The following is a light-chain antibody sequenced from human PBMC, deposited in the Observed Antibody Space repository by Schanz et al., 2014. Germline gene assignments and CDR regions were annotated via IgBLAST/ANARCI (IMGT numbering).Light chain of an antibody. CDR3: QSYASRMGGV. CDR1: SSNIGAGYD. J-gene: IGLJ3*02. V-gene: IGLV1-40*01. Sequence: SVLTQPPSVSGAPGQRVTISCTGSSSNIGAGYDVHWYQQLPGTAPKLLIYGNSNRPSGVPDRFSGSKSGTSASLAITGLQAEDEADYYCQSYASRMGGVFGGGTKLTVL. CDR2: GNS.